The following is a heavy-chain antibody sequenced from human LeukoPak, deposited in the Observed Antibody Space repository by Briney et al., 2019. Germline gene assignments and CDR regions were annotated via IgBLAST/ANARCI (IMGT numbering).Heavy chain of an antibody. J-gene: IGHJ4*02. D-gene: IGHD6-13*01. CDR1: GGSISSYY. Sequence: SETLSLTCTVSGGSISSYYWSWIRQPPGKGLEWIGYIYYSGSTNYNPSLKSRVTISVDTSKNQFSLKLSSVTAADTAVYYCARAIILGSSWYVIFDYWGQGTLVTVSS. CDR2: IYYSGST. CDR3: ARAIILGSSWYVIFDY. V-gene: IGHV4-59*01.